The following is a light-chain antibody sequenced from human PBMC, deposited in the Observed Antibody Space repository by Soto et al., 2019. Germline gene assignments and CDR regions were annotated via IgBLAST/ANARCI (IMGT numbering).Light chain of an antibody. CDR2: KVS. Sequence: DIVMTESPLSLTVTLGKPASSSCRSSKSIVYSDGNTYLSWFQQRPGQSPRRLIYKVSNRDSGVPDRFSGSGSGTDFTLTISRLEPEECAVYYCQHYGGSPVTFGQGTKVDIK. J-gene: IGKJ1*01. CDR1: KSIVYSDGNTY. V-gene: IGKV2-30*01. CDR3: QHYGGSPVT.